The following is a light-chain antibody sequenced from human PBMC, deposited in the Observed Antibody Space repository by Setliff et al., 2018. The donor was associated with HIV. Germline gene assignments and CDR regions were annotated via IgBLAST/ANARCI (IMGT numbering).Light chain of an antibody. CDR2: EVS. CDR3: TSYTSSYTLV. V-gene: IGLV2-14*01. J-gene: IGLJ1*01. CDR1: SSDVGGYNY. Sequence: QSVLTQPASVSGSPGQSITISCTGTSSDVGGYNYVSWYQQHPGKAPKVMIYEVSNRPSGVSNRFSGSKSGNTASLTISGLQAEDEADHHCTSYTSSYTLVFGTGTKVTVL.